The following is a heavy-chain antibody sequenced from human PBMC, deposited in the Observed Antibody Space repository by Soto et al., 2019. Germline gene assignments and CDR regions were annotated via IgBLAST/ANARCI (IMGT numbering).Heavy chain of an antibody. J-gene: IGHJ4*02. Sequence: QVQLQESGPGLVKPSETLSLTCTVSGGSISSYYWSWIRQPPGKGLEWIGYIYYSGSTNYNPSLKCRVTISVDTSKNQFSLKLSSVTAADTAVYHCARRWGTTFDYWGQGTLVTVSS. CDR2: IYYSGST. CDR3: ARRWGTTFDY. CDR1: GGSISSYY. V-gene: IGHV4-59*08. D-gene: IGHD3-16*01.